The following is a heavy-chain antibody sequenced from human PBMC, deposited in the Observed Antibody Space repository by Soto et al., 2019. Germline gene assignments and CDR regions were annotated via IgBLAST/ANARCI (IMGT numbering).Heavy chain of an antibody. CDR1: GFTISNYV. Sequence: GGSLRLSCVASGFTISNYVMTWFRQAPGKGLEWVSASSNSGGRTYYADSVRGRFTISRDDSKNTVYLQMNSLGAEDTALYYCAKAVTGWPNWFAPWGQGTLVTVSS. D-gene: IGHD6-19*01. CDR3: AKAVTGWPNWFAP. CDR2: SSNSGGRT. V-gene: IGHV3-23*01. J-gene: IGHJ5*02.